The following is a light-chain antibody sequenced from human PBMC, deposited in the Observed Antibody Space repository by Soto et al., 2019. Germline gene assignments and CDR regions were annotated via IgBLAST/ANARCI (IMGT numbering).Light chain of an antibody. CDR1: SSDVGGYNY. V-gene: IGLV2-14*01. J-gene: IGLJ1*01. CDR2: AVT. CDR3: SSYTRSSTL. Sequence: QSALTQPASVSGSPGQSITISCTGTSSDVGGYNYVSWYQQHPGKAPKLMIYAVTDRPSGVSSRFSGSKSGNTASLTISGLQAEDEDDYYCSSYTRSSTLFGTGTKVTV.